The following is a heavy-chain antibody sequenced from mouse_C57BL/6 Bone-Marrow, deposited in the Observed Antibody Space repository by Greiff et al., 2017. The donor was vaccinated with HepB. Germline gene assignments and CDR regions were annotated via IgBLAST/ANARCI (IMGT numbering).Heavy chain of an antibody. J-gene: IGHJ3*01. CDR3: VRDYYGSSFAWFAY. D-gene: IGHD1-1*01. CDR1: GFSFNTYA. Sequence: EVMLVESGGGLVQPKGSLKLSCAASGFSFNTYAMNWVRQAPGKGLEWVARIRSKSNNYATYYADSVKDRFTISRDDSEIMLYLQMNYLKTEDTAMYYCVRDYYGSSFAWFAYWGQGTLVTVSA. V-gene: IGHV10-1*01. CDR2: IRSKSNNYAT.